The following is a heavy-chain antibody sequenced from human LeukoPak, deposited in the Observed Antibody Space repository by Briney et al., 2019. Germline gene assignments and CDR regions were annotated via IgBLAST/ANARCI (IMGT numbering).Heavy chain of an antibody. CDR1: RGSISSYF. D-gene: IGHD3-9*01. Sequence: ASETLSLTCTVSRGSISSYFWTWIRQPPGKGLEWIGYIYYSGSTNYNPSLKSRVTISVDTSKNQFSLKLSYVITVDTAVYYCARADNYYYYYMDVWGKGTTVTVSS. V-gene: IGHV4-59*01. CDR3: ARADNYYYYYMDV. CDR2: IYYSGST. J-gene: IGHJ6*03.